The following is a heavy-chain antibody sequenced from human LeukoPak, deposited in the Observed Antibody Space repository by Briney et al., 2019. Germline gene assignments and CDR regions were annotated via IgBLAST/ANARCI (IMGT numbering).Heavy chain of an antibody. J-gene: IGHJ5*02. Sequence: GGSRRLSCAASGFPFSSYAMSWVRQAPGKGMEWVAAISGSVGSTYYADSVKGRRTLSRDTSKNTLYLQMNRVRAEDTAVYSCAKYDILTGSPPFDPWGQGTLVTVSS. CDR1: GFPFSSYA. D-gene: IGHD3-9*01. CDR3: AKYDILTGSPPFDP. CDR2: ISGSVGST. V-gene: IGHV3-23*01.